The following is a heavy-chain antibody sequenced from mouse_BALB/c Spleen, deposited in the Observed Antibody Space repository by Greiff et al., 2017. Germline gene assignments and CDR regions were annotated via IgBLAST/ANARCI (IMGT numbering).Heavy chain of an antibody. CDR2: IYPGDGDT. CDR1: GYTFTSYW. V-gene: IGHV1-87*01. CDR3: ARDDYDGLLAD. J-gene: IGHJ3*01. D-gene: IGHD2-4*01. Sequence: QVQLQQSGAELARPGASVKLSCKASGYTFTSYWMQWVKQRPGQGLEWIGAIYPGDGDTRYTQKFKGKATLTADKSSSTAYMQLSSLASEDSAVYYCARDDYDGLLADWGQGTLVTVSA.